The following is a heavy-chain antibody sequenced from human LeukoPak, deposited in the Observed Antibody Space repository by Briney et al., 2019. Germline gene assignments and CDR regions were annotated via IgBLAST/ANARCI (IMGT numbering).Heavy chain of an antibody. V-gene: IGHV3-53*05. D-gene: IGHD2-2*01. CDR2: IYSGGRT. CDR1: GCSIISGSNF. J-gene: IGHJ6*03. Sequence: PSETLSLTCTVSGCSIISGSNFWGCMGQAPGKGLDWDSVIYSGGRTYYAESVKGRFTISRDNSKNTLYLQMNSLRAEDTAVYYCARDTRAAAISYYYYYMDVWGKGTTVTVSS. CDR3: ARDTRAAAISYYYYYMDV.